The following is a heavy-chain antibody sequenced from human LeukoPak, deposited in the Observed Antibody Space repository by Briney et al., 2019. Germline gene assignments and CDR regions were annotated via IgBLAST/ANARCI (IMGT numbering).Heavy chain of an antibody. D-gene: IGHD3-22*01. CDR1: GFTFSSYS. J-gene: IGHJ4*02. Sequence: GGSPILSCAASGFTFSSYSMNWVRQAPGKGLEWVSSISSSSSYIYYADSVKGRFTISRDNAKNSLYLQMNSLRAEDTAVYYCARDLENYYDSSGYYSPALGYWGQGTLVTVSS. CDR3: ARDLENYYDSSGYYSPALGY. CDR2: ISSSSSYI. V-gene: IGHV3-21*01.